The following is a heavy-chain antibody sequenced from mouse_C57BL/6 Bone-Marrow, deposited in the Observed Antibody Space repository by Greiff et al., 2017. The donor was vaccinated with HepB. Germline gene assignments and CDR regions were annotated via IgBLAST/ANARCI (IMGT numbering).Heavy chain of an antibody. Sequence: QVQLKQSGAELARPGASVKLSCKASGYTFTSYGISWVKQRTGQGLEWIGEIYPRSGNTYYNEKFKGKATLTADKSSSTAYMELRSLTSEDSAVYFCARFGQAHYYGRFDYWGQGTTLTVSS. J-gene: IGHJ2*01. CDR2: IYPRSGNT. CDR1: GYTFTSYG. V-gene: IGHV1-81*01. D-gene: IGHD1-1*01. CDR3: ARFGQAHYYGRFDY.